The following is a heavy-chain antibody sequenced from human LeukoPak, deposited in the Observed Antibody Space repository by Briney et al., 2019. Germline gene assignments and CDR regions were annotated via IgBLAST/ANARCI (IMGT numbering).Heavy chain of an antibody. V-gene: IGHV3-11*04. CDR1: GGSISSSSYY. Sequence: LSLTCTVSGGSISSSSYYWGWIRQPPGKGLEWVSYISSSGSTIYYADSVKGRFTISRDNAKNSLYLQMNSLRAEDTAVYYCARDAYSGYDFDYWGQGTLVTVSS. CDR2: ISSSGSTI. CDR3: ARDAYSGYDFDY. J-gene: IGHJ4*02. D-gene: IGHD5-12*01.